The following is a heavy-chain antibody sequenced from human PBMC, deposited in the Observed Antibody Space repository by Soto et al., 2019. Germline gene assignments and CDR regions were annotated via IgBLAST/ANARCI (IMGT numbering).Heavy chain of an antibody. V-gene: IGHV4-39*01. J-gene: IGHJ5*02. Sequence: SETKSLPWTVSGGSISSSSFHRGCIRKPPGKGLEWIGSIYYSGSTYYSPSLKSRVTISVDTSKNQFSLKLSSVTAADTAVYYCARRERAAGTDWWFDPWGQGTLVTVSS. D-gene: IGHD6-13*01. CDR1: GGSISSSSFH. CDR2: IYYSGST. CDR3: ARRERAAGTDWWFDP.